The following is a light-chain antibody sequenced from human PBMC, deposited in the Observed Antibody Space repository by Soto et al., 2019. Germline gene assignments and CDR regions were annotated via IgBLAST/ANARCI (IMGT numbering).Light chain of an antibody. CDR3: ISYTGSSTSYV. CDR1: RSDIGSYNY. V-gene: IGLV2-14*01. CDR2: GVS. J-gene: IGLJ1*01. Sequence: QSALTQPASVSGSPGQSITSSCSGTRSDIGSYNYVAWYQQFPGKTPKILIYGVSNRPSGVSSRFSGSKSGNTASLTISGLQAEDEADYYCISYTGSSTSYVVGSGTKLTVL.